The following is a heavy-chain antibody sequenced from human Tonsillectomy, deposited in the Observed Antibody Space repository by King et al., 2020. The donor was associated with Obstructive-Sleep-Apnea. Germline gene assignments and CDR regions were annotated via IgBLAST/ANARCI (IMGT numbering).Heavy chain of an antibody. D-gene: IGHD3-22*01. CDR3: TRDWDYYDSSGYYPDY. V-gene: IGHV3-49*03. CDR2: IRSKAYGGTT. CDR1: GFTFGDYA. Sequence: VQLVESGGGLVQPGRSLRLSCTASGFTFGDYAMSWFRQAPGKGLEWVGFIRSKAYGGTTEYAASVKGRFTISRDDSKSIAYLQMNSLKTEDTAVYYCTRDWDYYDSSGYYPDYWGQGTLVTVSS. J-gene: IGHJ4*02.